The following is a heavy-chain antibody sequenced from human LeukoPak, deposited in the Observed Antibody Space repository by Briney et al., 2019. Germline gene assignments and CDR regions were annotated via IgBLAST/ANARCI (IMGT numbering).Heavy chain of an antibody. V-gene: IGHV3-43*01. D-gene: IGHD3-10*02. CDR1: GFTFDDYS. CDR2: ISWHGDYI. CDR3: AELGITMIGGV. Sequence: PGGSLRLSCAASGFTFDDYSMHWVRQAPGKGLEWVSLISWHGDYIYYADSVQGRFTISRDNYKNTLNLQMNSLRAEDTAVYYCAELGITMIGGVWGKGTTVTISS. J-gene: IGHJ6*04.